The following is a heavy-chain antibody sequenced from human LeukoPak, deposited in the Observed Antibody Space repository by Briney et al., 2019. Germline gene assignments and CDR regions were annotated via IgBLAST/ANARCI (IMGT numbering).Heavy chain of an antibody. CDR2: ISGDSTYI. D-gene: IGHD1-1*01. Sequence: NAGGSLRFSCAASGFTFASYSMNWVRQAPGKGLEWVSSISGDSTYIYNAGSVKGRFTISRDNAQASLYLQMISLRADDTAVYYCARVSGRLERQSDLDYWGQGTLVIVSS. CDR3: ARVSGRLERQSDLDY. CDR1: GFTFASYS. V-gene: IGHV3-21*01. J-gene: IGHJ4*02.